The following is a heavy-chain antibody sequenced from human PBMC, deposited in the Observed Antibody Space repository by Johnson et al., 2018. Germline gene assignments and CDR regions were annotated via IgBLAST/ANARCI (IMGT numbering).Heavy chain of an antibody. Sequence: VQLVQSGEGLVQPGRSLRLSCAASGFTFDDYAMHWVRQAPGKGLAWVSGISWNSGSIGYADSVTGRFIISRDNAKNSLYLQMNSLRAEDTALYYCAKDRVIGIVGATDAFDIWGQGTMVTVSS. J-gene: IGHJ3*02. CDR3: AKDRVIGIVGATDAFDI. D-gene: IGHD1-26*01. CDR2: ISWNSGSI. V-gene: IGHV3-9*01. CDR1: GFTFDDYA.